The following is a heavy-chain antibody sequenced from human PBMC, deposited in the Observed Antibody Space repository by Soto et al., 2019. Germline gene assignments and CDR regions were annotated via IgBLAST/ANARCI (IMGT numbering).Heavy chain of an antibody. CDR3: ARLRPGPLAY. D-gene: IGHD4-17*01. CDR1: GGSISSSSYY. Sequence: SETLSLTCTVSGGSISSSSYYWGWIRQPPGKGLEWIGSIYYSGSTYYNPSLKSRVTISVDTSKNQFSLKLSSVTAADTAVYYCARLRPGPLAYWGQGTLVTVSS. CDR2: IYYSGST. J-gene: IGHJ4*02. V-gene: IGHV4-39*01.